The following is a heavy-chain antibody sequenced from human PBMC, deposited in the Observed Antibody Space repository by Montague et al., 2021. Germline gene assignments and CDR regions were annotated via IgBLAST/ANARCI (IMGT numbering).Heavy chain of an antibody. CDR2: ICDGGSA. Sequence: TLSLTCSVSGDSVRCGIYHWGWIRQSPGKRLEWIGYICDGGSATYKTSLGSRVTMSLDTSSNQFSLNLRSATAADTAVYYCAAYYYGGGGRGSWGQGTLVTVSS. J-gene: IGHJ5*02. V-gene: IGHV4-61*01. CDR3: AAYYYGGGGRGS. CDR1: GDSVRCGIYH. D-gene: IGHD3-22*01.